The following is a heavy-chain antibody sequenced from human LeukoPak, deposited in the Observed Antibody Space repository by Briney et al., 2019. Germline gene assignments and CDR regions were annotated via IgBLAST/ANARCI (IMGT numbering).Heavy chain of an antibody. J-gene: IGHJ4*02. Sequence: PGRSLRLSCAASGFTFDDYAMHWVRQAPGKGLEWVSGISWNSGSIGYADSVKGRFTISRDNAKNSLYLQMNSLRAEDTALYYCAKGLLWFGELLFGFDYWGQGTLVTVSS. CDR3: AKGLLWFGELLFGFDY. V-gene: IGHV3-9*01. CDR2: ISWNSGSI. D-gene: IGHD3-10*01. CDR1: GFTFDDYA.